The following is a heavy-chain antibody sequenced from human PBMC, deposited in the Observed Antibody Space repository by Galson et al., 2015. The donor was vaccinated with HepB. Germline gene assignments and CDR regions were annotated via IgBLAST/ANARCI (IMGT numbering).Heavy chain of an antibody. V-gene: IGHV1-69*02. CDR1: GCTFSSYT. J-gene: IGHJ2*01. D-gene: IGHD1-1*01. CDR3: ARALWVAGTNYWYFDI. CDR2: IIPILGIA. Sequence: SVKVSCKASGCTFSSYTISWVRQAPGQGLEWMGRIIPILGIANYAQKFQGRVTITADKSTSTAYMELSSLRSEDTAVYYCARALWVAGTNYWYFDIWGRGTLITVSS.